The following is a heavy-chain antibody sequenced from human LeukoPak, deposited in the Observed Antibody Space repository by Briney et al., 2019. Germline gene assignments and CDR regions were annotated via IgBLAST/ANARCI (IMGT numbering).Heavy chain of an antibody. Sequence: PSETLSLTCTVSGGSISSGGYYWSWIRQPPGKGLEWIGEINHSGSTNYNPSLKSRVTISVDTSKNQFSLKLSSVTAADTAVYYCAREWWWLRATYFDYWGQGTLVTVSS. V-gene: IGHV4-39*07. J-gene: IGHJ4*02. CDR1: GGSISSGGYY. D-gene: IGHD5-12*01. CDR2: INHSGST. CDR3: AREWWWLRATYFDY.